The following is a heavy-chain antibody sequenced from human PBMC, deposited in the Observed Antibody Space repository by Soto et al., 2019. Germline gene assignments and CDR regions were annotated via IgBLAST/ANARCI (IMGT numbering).Heavy chain of an antibody. CDR1: GFSLSTGGVG. CDR3: AHSRCGGDCLRSYSSHYYYGMDV. D-gene: IGHD2-21*02. CDR2: IYWDDDK. V-gene: IGHV2-5*02. J-gene: IGHJ6*02. Sequence: QITLKESGPTLVKPTQTLTLTCTFSGFSLSTGGVGVGWIRQPPGKALEWLALIYWDDDKRYSPSLKSRLTLTKDTSKNHVVLSMTNRDPVDTATYYCAHSRCGGDCLRSYSSHYYYGMDVWGQGTTVTVSS.